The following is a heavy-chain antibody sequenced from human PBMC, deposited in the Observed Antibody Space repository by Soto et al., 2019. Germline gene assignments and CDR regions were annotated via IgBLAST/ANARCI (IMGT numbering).Heavy chain of an antibody. Sequence: QVQLAESGGGVVQPGRSLRLSCAASGFTFSSYAMNWVRQAPGKGLEWVALISYDGSNKYYADSVKGRFTISRDSSKNTLYLQMNSLRDADTAFYYCGRCSSTSCHLGSDYWGQGTLVTVSS. CDR1: GFTFSSYA. D-gene: IGHD2-2*01. V-gene: IGHV3-30-3*01. CDR3: GRCSSTSCHLGSDY. CDR2: ISYDGSNK. J-gene: IGHJ4*02.